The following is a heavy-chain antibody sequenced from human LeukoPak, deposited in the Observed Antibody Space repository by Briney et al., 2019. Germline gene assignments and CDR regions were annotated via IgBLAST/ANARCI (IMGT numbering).Heavy chain of an antibody. V-gene: IGHV3-23*01. D-gene: IGHD3-10*01. J-gene: IGHJ4*02. CDR2: ISERGGST. Sequence: GGSLRLSCVVSGMSLSNYAMTWVRQAPGKGLEWVSYISERGGSTTYADSVKGRFTISRDTSLNTLYLQMASLRAEDTAVYFCAKRGIVIRGILVIGYHQEAYHYDFWGQGALVTVSS. CDR1: GMSLSNYA. CDR3: AKRGIVIRGILVIGYHQEAYHYDF.